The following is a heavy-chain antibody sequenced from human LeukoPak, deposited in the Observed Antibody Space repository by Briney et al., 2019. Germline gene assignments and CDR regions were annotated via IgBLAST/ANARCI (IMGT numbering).Heavy chain of an antibody. V-gene: IGHV4-39*01. CDR1: GGSIRSSSYY. D-gene: IGHD1-26*01. J-gene: IGHJ4*02. CDR3: ARGLNWRIVGATFQAGLDY. Sequence: SETLSLTCTVSGGSIRSSSYYWGWIRQPPGKGLEWIGSIYYSGSTYYNPSLKSRVIISVDTSKNQFSLKLSSVTAADTAVYYCARGLNWRIVGATFQAGLDYWGQGTLVTVSS. CDR2: IYYSGST.